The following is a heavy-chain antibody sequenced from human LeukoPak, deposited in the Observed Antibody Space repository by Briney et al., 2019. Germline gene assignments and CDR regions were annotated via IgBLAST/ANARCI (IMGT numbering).Heavy chain of an antibody. V-gene: IGHV1-69*06. CDR1: GGTFSSYA. D-gene: IGHD3-10*01. CDR2: IIPIFGTA. CDR3: ASTGSLVRGVTDY. Sequence: SVKVSCKASGGTFSSYAISWVRQAPGQGLEWMGGIIPIFGTANYAQKFQGRVTITADKSTSTAYMELSSLRSEDTAVYYCASTGSLVRGVTDYWGQEPWSPSPQ. J-gene: IGHJ4*01.